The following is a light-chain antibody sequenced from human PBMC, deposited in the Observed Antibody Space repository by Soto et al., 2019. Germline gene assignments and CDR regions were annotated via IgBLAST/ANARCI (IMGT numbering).Light chain of an antibody. CDR2: DAS. CDR3: QQRSNWPLT. CDR1: QSVSSY. Sequence: IVLKQSPAALSLYPGDRATLSCRASQSVSSYLAWYQQKPGQAPRLLIYDASNRATGIPARFSGSGSGTDFTLTISSLEPEDFAVYYCQQRSNWPLTFGGGTKVDIK. V-gene: IGKV3-11*01. J-gene: IGKJ4*01.